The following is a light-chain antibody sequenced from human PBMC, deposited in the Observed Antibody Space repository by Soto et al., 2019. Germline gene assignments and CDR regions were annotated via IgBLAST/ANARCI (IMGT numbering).Light chain of an antibody. Sequence: QPVLTQPPSASATPGQRVTISCSGSSSNIGSNYVYWYQQLPGTAPKLLIYRNNQRPSGVPDRFSGSKSGTSASLAISGLRSEDEADYYCAAWDDSLSGWVFGGGTKVTVL. J-gene: IGLJ3*02. CDR3: AAWDDSLSGWV. CDR2: RNN. V-gene: IGLV1-47*01. CDR1: SSNIGSNY.